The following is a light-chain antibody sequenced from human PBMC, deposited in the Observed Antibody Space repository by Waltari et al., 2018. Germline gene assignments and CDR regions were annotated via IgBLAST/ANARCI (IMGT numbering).Light chain of an antibody. CDR1: SSDIGGYNY. CDR3: NSYGGSNNLV. V-gene: IGLV2-8*01. CDR2: DVR. Sequence: QSALTQPPSASGSPGQSVTISCTGTSSDIGGYNYVSWYQQQPGKAPKLVISDVRKRPSGVPDRFSGSKSGNTASLTVSGLQAEDEADYYCNSYGGSNNLVFGGGTKLTVL. J-gene: IGLJ2*01.